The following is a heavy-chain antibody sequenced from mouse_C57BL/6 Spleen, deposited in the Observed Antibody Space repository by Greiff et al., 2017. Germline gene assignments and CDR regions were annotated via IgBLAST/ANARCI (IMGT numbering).Heavy chain of an antibody. CDR2: IYPGSGST. CDR3: ARWDLIHYYAMDY. Sequence: QVQLKQPGAELVKPGASVKMSCKASGYTFTSYWITWVKQRPGQGLEWIGDIYPGSGSTNYNEKFKSKATLTVDTSSSTAYMQLSSLTSEDSAVYYCARWDLIHYYAMDYWGQGTSVTVSS. V-gene: IGHV1-55*01. D-gene: IGHD4-1*01. CDR1: GYTFTSYW. J-gene: IGHJ4*01.